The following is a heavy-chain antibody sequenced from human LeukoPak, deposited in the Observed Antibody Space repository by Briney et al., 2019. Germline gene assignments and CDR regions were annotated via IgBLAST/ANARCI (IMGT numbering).Heavy chain of an antibody. CDR3: ARVRSLWFGDRPYGMDV. J-gene: IGHJ6*02. CDR2: ISGSGGST. Sequence: AGGSLRLSCAASGFTFSSYAMSWVRQAPGKGLEWVSAISGSGGSTYYADSVKGRFTISRDNSKNTLYLQMNSLRAEDTAVYYCARVRSLWFGDRPYGMDVWGQGTTVTVSS. D-gene: IGHD3-10*01. V-gene: IGHV3-23*01. CDR1: GFTFSSYA.